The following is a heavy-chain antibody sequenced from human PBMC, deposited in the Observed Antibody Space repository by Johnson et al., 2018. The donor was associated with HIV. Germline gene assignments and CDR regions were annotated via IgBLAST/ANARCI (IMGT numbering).Heavy chain of an antibody. J-gene: IGHJ3*02. CDR1: GFTVSSNY. D-gene: IGHD2-15*01. CDR2: VYNSGPT. V-gene: IGHV3-66*02. CDR3: AREGIWYCSGGSCYGAFDI. Sequence: VQLVESGGGVVQPGRSLRLSCAASGFTVSSNYMSWVRQAPGKGLEWVSVVYNSGPTYYGDSVKGRFTISRDNSKNTLYLQMNSLRADDTAVYYCAREGIWYCSGGSCYGAFDIWGQGTMVTVSS.